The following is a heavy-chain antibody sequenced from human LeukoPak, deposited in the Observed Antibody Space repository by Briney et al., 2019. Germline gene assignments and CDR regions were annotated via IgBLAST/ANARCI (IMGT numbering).Heavy chain of an antibody. CDR3: ARGYYVILTGYYDY. CDR1: GGSLSSSSYX. V-gene: IGHV4-39*01. J-gene: IGHJ4*02. Sequence: PSETLSLTCTVSGGSLSSSSYXXXXIRQPPGKXLXXXGSIYYTGSTYYNPSLKSRVTISVDTSKNQFSLKLSSVTAADTAVYYCARGYYVILTGYYDYWGQGTLVTVSS. CDR2: IYYTGST. D-gene: IGHD3-9*01.